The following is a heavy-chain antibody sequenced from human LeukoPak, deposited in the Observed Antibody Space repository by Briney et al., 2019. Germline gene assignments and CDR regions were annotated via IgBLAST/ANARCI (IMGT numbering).Heavy chain of an antibody. Sequence: SETLSLTCGVSDDSITMYYWTWIRQPPGKGLEWIGYVDHTGSTNFNPSLNGRVSISRDTTNNLFSLRLRSVTAADTAVYFCARGRVSSSTWYSTYYYYFYMDVGAKGPRSPSP. CDR1: DDSITMYY. CDR2: VDHTGST. CDR3: ARGRVSSSTWYSTYYYYFYMDV. D-gene: IGHD1-1*01. J-gene: IGHJ6*03. V-gene: IGHV4-59*01.